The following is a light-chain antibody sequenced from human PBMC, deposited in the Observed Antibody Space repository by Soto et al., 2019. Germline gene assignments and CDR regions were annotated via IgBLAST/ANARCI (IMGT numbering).Light chain of an antibody. Sequence: EIVLTQSPATLSLSPGERATLSCRASQSVSSYLAWYQQKPGQAPRLLIYDASNRATGIPARFSGSGSGTDFTLTISSLAPEYFAVYYCQQRSNWLFTFGGGTKVEIK. CDR3: QQRSNWLFT. J-gene: IGKJ4*01. V-gene: IGKV3-11*01. CDR1: QSVSSY. CDR2: DAS.